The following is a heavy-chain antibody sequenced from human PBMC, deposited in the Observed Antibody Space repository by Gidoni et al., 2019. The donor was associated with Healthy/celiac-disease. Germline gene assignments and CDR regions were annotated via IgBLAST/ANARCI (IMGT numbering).Heavy chain of an antibody. V-gene: IGHV1-69*01. CDR2: IIPIFGTT. D-gene: IGHD3-3*01. Sequence: QVQLVQSGAEVKKPGSSVKVSCKASGGTFSSYAISWVRQAPGQGLEWMGGIIPIFGTTNYAQKFQGRVTITADESTSTAYMELSSLRSEDTAVYYCATSYDFWSGYPSEESPFFDYWGQGTLVTVSS. CDR1: GGTFSSYA. CDR3: ATSYDFWSGYPSEESPFFDY. J-gene: IGHJ4*02.